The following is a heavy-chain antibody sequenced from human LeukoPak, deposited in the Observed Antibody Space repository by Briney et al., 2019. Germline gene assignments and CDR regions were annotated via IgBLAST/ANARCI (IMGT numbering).Heavy chain of an antibody. CDR3: ARDLGSGWPGDY. V-gene: IGHV3-23*01. J-gene: IGHJ4*02. D-gene: IGHD6-19*01. CDR2: ISDSGGTT. Sequence: PGGSLRLSCAVSGFTFSSFAMSWVRQAPGKGLEWVSVISDSGGTTFYADSVKGRFTISRDNSMNTLYLQMNSLRAEDTAVYYCARDLGSGWPGDYWGQGTLVTVSS. CDR1: GFTFSSFA.